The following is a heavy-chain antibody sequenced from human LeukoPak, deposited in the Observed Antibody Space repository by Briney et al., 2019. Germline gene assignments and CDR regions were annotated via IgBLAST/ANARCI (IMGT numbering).Heavy chain of an antibody. CDR3: AGDREARRFGYSYGLFDY. Sequence: ASVKVSCKASGYTFTSYGISWVRQAPGQGLEWMGWISAYNGNTNYAQELQGRVTTTTDTSTSTAYMELRSLRSDDTAVYYCAGDREARRFGYSYGLFDYWGQGTLVTVSS. V-gene: IGHV1-18*01. D-gene: IGHD5-18*01. J-gene: IGHJ4*02. CDR1: GYTFTSYG. CDR2: ISAYNGNT.